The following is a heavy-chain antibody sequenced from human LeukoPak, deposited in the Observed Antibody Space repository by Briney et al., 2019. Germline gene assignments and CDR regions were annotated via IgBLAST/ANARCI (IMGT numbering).Heavy chain of an antibody. Sequence: GGSLRLSCAASGFTFSSYAMSWVRQAPGKGLEWVSAISGSGGSTYYADSVKGRFTISRDNSKNTLYLQMNSLRAEDTAVYYCAKGSIDYQQWLVYSTYYFDYWGQGTLVTVSS. CDR1: GFTFSSYA. D-gene: IGHD6-19*01. J-gene: IGHJ4*02. V-gene: IGHV3-23*01. CDR3: AKGSIDYQQWLVYSTYYFDY. CDR2: ISGSGGST.